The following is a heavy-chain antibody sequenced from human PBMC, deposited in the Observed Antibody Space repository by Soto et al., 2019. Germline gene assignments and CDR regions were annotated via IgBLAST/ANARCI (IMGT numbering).Heavy chain of an antibody. V-gene: IGHV4-34*01. CDR2: INHSGST. D-gene: IGHD6-6*01. CDR3: ARGGLRIIAARRWFDP. Sequence: SETLSLTCAVYGGSFSGYYWSWIRQPPGKWLEWIGEINHSGSTNYNPSLKSRVTISVDTSKNQFSLKLSSVTAADTAVYYCARGGLRIIAARRWFDPWGQGTLVTVSS. J-gene: IGHJ5*02. CDR1: GGSFSGYY.